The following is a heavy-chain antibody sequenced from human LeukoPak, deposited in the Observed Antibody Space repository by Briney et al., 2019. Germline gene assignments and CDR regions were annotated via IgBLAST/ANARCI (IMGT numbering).Heavy chain of an antibody. J-gene: IGHJ4*02. CDR3: ATTYGDYYFDY. CDR2: INPNSGGT. D-gene: IGHD4-17*01. Sequence: ASVKVSCKASGYTFTGYFMHWVRQAPGQGLEWMGWINPNSGGTNYAQKFQGRVTMTRDTSTSTVYMELSSLRSEDTAVYYCATTYGDYYFDYWGQGTLVTVSS. V-gene: IGHV1-2*02. CDR1: GYTFTGYF.